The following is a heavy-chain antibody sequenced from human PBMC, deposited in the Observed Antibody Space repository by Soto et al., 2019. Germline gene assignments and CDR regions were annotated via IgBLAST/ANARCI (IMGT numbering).Heavy chain of an antibody. CDR3: ARDRLMATAGTARHYFGLDV. J-gene: IGHJ6*02. V-gene: IGHV4-31*03. D-gene: IGHD5-18*01. CDR1: GGSIISGGYY. CDR2: IYYSGST. Sequence: SETLSLTCTVSGGSIISGGYYWSWVRQSPRRGLEWIGNIYYSGSTYYNPSLKSRLTISVDKSKNQFSLNLSSVTAADTAVYYCARDRLMATAGTARHYFGLDVWGQGTTVTVSS.